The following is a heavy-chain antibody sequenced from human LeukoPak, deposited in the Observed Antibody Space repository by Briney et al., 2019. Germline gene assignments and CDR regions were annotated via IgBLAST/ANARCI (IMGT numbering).Heavy chain of an antibody. J-gene: IGHJ6*03. V-gene: IGHV3-7*01. CDR2: IKQDGSEK. D-gene: IGHD3-22*01. CDR1: GFTFSGFA. CDR3: ARQRYYYEKYYMDV. Sequence: GGSLRLSCAASGFTFSGFAMSWIRQAPGKGLEWVANIKQDGSEKYYVDSVKGRFTISRDNAKNSLYLQMNSLRAEDTAVYYCARQRYYYEKYYMDVWGKGTTVTISS.